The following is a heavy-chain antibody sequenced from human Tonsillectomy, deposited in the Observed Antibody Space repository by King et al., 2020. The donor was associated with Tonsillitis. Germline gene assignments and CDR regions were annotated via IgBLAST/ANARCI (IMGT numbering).Heavy chain of an antibody. CDR3: AKDPWPGYSYGYTEY. Sequence: VQLVESGGGVVQPGRSLRLSCAASGFTFSSYGMHWVRQAPGKGLEWVALISYDGSNKYYADSVKGRFTISRDNSKNTLYLQMNSLRAEDTAVYYCAKDPWPGYSYGYTEYWGQGTLVTVSS. D-gene: IGHD5-18*01. J-gene: IGHJ4*02. V-gene: IGHV3-30*18. CDR2: ISYDGSNK. CDR1: GFTFSSYG.